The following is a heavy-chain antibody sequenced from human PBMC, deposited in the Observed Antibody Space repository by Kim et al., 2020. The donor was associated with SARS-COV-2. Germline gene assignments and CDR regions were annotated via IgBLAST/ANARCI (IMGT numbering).Heavy chain of an antibody. CDR1: GGSFSGYY. CDR2: INHSGST. Sequence: SETLSITCAVYGGSFSGYYWSWIRQPPGKGLEWIGEINHSGSTNYNPSLKSRVTISVDTSKNQFSLKLSSVTAADTAVYYCARLKVAAPYWGQGTLVTVS. CDR3: ARLKVAAPY. D-gene: IGHD2-15*01. J-gene: IGHJ4*02. V-gene: IGHV4-34*01.